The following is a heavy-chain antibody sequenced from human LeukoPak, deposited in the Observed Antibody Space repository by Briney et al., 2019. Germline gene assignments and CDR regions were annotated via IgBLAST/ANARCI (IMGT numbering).Heavy chain of an antibody. CDR2: ISAYNGNT. CDR3: ARFVGATGIDY. CDR1: GYTFTSYG. V-gene: IGHV1-18*01. Sequence: ASVKVSCKASGYTFTSYGISWVRQAPGQGLEWMGWISAYNGNTNYAQKFQGRVTITRDTSASTAYMELSSLRSEDTAVYYCARFVGATGIDYWGQGTLVTVSS. J-gene: IGHJ4*02. D-gene: IGHD1-26*01.